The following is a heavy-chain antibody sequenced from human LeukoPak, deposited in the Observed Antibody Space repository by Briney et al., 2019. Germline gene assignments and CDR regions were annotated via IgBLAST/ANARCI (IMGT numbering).Heavy chain of an antibody. D-gene: IGHD5-18*01. CDR2: IYHSGSA. Sequence: SESLSLTCGASGGSISSNNWWSLGRQPPGQGLEWIGEIYHSGSANYNPSLKSRVTISVDKSKNQLSLKLISVTAADTAVYYCARDVGTALVTGDYWGQGTLVTVSS. CDR3: ARDVGTALVTGDY. CDR1: GGSISSNNW. J-gene: IGHJ4*02. V-gene: IGHV4-4*02.